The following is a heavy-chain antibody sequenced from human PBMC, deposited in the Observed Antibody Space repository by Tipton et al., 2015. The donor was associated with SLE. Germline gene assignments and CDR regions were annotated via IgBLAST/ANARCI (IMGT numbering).Heavy chain of an antibody. CDR1: GGSFSGYY. CDR2: INHSGST. V-gene: IGHV4-34*01. Sequence: TLSLTCAVYGGSFSGYYWSWIRQPPGKGLEWIGEINHSGSTNYNPSLKSRVTISVDTSKNQFSLKLSSVTAADTAVYYCARDRSTSLPMDVWGKGTTVTGSS. J-gene: IGHJ6*03. CDR3: ARDRSTSLPMDV. D-gene: IGHD2-2*01.